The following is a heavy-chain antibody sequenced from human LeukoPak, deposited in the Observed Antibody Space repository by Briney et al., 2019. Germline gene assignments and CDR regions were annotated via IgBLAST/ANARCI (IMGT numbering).Heavy chain of an antibody. D-gene: IGHD3-16*02. CDR2: INHSGST. J-gene: IGHJ5*02. V-gene: IGHV4-34*01. Sequence: SETLSLTCAVYGGSFSGYYWSWIRQPPGKGLEWIGEINHSGSTNYNPSLKSRVTISVDTSKNQFSLKLSSVTAADTAVYYCARGGFNYDYVWGSYRYRFAPWGRETLVTVSS. CDR1: GGSFSGYY. CDR3: ARGGFNYDYVWGSYRYRFAP.